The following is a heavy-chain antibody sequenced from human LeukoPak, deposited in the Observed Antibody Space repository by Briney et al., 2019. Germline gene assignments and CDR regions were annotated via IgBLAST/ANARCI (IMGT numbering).Heavy chain of an antibody. CDR2: ISVYNGDT. CDR1: GYTFSNLG. CDR3: ARDHSSSCQLLDY. V-gene: IGHV1-18*01. J-gene: IGHJ4*02. D-gene: IGHD6-13*01. Sequence: ASVKVSCKASGYTFSNLGISWVRQAPGQGLEWMGWISVYNGDTNFAQKLQDRVTMTTDTSTTTAYMELRNLRSDDTAVYYCARDHSSSCQLLDYWGQGTLVTVSS.